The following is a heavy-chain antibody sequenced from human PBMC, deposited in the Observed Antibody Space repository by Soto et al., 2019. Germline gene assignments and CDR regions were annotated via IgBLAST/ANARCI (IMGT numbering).Heavy chain of an antibody. CDR2: INHSGST. CDR1: GGSFSGYY. J-gene: IGHJ6*02. V-gene: IGHV4-34*01. CDR3: ARGLEGHWNWGLYYYYYGMDV. D-gene: IGHD1-7*01. Sequence: PSETLSLTCAVYGGSFSGYYWSWIRQPPGKGLEWIGEINHSGSTNYNPSLKSRVTISVDTSKNQFSLKLSSVTAADTAAYYCARGLEGHWNWGLYYYYYGMDVWGQGTTVTVSS.